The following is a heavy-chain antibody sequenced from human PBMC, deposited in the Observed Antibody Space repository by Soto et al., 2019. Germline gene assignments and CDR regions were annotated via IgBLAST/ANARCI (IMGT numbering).Heavy chain of an antibody. D-gene: IGHD6-6*01. J-gene: IGHJ5*02. CDR1: GGSISSYY. Sequence: SETLSLTRTVSGGSISSYYWSWIRQPPGKGLEWIGYIYYSGSTNYNPSLKSRVTISVDTSKNQFSLKLSSVTAADTAVYYCARARVAARPSFVYNWFDPWGQGTLVTVSS. CDR3: ARARVAARPSFVYNWFDP. CDR2: IYYSGST. V-gene: IGHV4-59*01.